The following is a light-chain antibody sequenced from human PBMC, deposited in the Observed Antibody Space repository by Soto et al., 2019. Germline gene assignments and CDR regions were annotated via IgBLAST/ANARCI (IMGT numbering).Light chain of an antibody. CDR1: RGISGD. J-gene: IGKJ5*01. CDR2: AAS. V-gene: IGKV1-9*01. Sequence: GDRVTITCRASRGISGDLAWYQQKPGKAPKLLIYAASTLQSGVPSRFSGSGSGTDFTLTISSLQPEDFATYYCQQLNTYPQITFGQGTRLEIK. CDR3: QQLNTYPQIT.